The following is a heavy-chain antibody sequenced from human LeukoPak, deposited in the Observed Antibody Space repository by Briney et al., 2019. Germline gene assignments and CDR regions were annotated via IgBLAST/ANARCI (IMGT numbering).Heavy chain of an antibody. CDR2: IYRGGIT. CDR1: GFPVSSNY. V-gene: IGHV3-53*01. Sequence: GGSLRLSCAASGFPVSSNYMSWVRPAPGKGLEWVSVIYRGGITYYADSVKGRFSISRDNSKNTLYLQMNSLRAEDTAVYYCARGLAAPYFDYWGQGTLVTVSS. CDR3: ARGLAAPYFDY. J-gene: IGHJ4*02. D-gene: IGHD6-6*01.